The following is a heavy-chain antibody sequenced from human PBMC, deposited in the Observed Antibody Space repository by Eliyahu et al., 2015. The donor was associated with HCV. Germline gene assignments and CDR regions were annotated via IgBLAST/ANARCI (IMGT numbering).Heavy chain of an antibody. CDR1: GXSFXGYY. D-gene: IGHD4-23*01. CDR3: ARGPLATVVTPDSNWFDP. CDR2: INHSGST. J-gene: IGHJ5*02. V-gene: IGHV4-34*01. Sequence: QVQLQQWGAGLLKPSETLSLTCAVYGXSFXGYYWSXIRXPPGKGLEWXGEINHSGSTNYNPSLKSRVTISVDTSKNQFSLKLSSVTAADTAVYYCARGPLATVVTPDSNWFDPWGQGTLVTVSS.